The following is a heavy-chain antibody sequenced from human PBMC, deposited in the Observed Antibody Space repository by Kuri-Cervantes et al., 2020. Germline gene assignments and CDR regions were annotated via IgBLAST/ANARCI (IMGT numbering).Heavy chain of an antibody. V-gene: IGHV3-21*03. Sequence: GGSLRLSCAASGFTFTSYWMSWVRQAPGNGLEWVSSISSSSSYIYYVDSVKGRFTISRDNAKNSLYLQMNSLRAEDTAVYYCARESSRGSGWYGSGYWGQGTLVTVSS. CDR2: ISSSSSYI. CDR1: GFTFTSYW. J-gene: IGHJ4*02. D-gene: IGHD6-19*01. CDR3: ARESSRGSGWYGSGY.